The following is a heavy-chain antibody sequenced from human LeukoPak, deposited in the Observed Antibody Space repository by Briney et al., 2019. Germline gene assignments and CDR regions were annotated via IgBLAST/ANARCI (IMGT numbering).Heavy chain of an antibody. CDR1: GGSFSGYY. CDR2: INHSGST. V-gene: IGHV4-34*01. D-gene: IGHD6-13*01. J-gene: IGHJ4*02. Sequence: PSETLSLTCAVYGGSFSGYYWSWIRQPPGKGLGWIGEINHSGSTNYNPSLKSRVTISVDTSKNQFSLKLCSVTAADTAVYYCARGQRRAAAGTRFDYWGQGTLVTVSS. CDR3: ARGQRRAAAGTRFDY.